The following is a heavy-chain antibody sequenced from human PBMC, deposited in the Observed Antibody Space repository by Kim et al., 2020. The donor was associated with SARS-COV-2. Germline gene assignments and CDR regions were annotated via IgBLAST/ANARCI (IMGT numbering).Heavy chain of an antibody. CDR2: ISYDGSNK. V-gene: IGHV3-30*18. D-gene: IGHD3-10*01. CDR1: GFTFSSYG. Sequence: GGSLRLSCAASGFTFSSYGMHWVRQAPGKGLEWVAVISYDGSNKYYADSVKGRFTISRDNSKNTLYLQMNSLRAEDTAVYYCAKSGSYYFDYWGQGTLVTVSS. CDR3: AKSGSYYFDY. J-gene: IGHJ4*02.